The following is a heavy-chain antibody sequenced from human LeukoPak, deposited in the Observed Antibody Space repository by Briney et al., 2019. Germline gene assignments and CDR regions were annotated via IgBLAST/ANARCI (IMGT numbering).Heavy chain of an antibody. V-gene: IGHV3-48*03. CDR3: VRRYCSSTSCTFDY. CDR1: GFTFSNYE. D-gene: IGHD2-2*01. J-gene: IGHJ4*02. Sequence: PGGSLRLSCAGSGFTFSNYEMNWVRQAPGKGLEWLSYISTGGSTIYHADSVKGRFTISRDNANNSLYLQMNSLRPEDEGLYYCVRRYCSSTSCTFDYWGQGTLVTVSS. CDR2: ISTGGSTI.